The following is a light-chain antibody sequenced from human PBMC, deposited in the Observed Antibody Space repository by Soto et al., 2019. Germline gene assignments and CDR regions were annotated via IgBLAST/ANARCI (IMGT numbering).Light chain of an antibody. CDR2: DAS. V-gene: IGKV3-15*01. Sequence: EIVMTQSPDTLSLSPGERATLSCRASQSVSGKLAWYQHRPGQAPRLLIYDASIRATGIPARFRGSASGTVFTLNISSLQSEDFALYYCQQYNNWPPWTFGQGTKVEMK. CDR3: QQYNNWPPWT. J-gene: IGKJ1*01. CDR1: QSVSGK.